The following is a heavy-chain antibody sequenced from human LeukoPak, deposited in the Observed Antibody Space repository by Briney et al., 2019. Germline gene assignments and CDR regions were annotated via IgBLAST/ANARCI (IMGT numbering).Heavy chain of an antibody. V-gene: IGHV3-48*01. CDR3: ARERPVAGVDY. J-gene: IGHJ4*02. CDR2: ISSSSSTI. CDR1: GFTFNSYG. Sequence: GGSLRLSCSASGFTFNSYGMHWVRQAPGKGLEWVSYISSSSSTIYYADSVKGRFTISRDNAKNSLYLQMNSLRAEDTAVYYCARERPVAGVDYWGQGTLVTVSS. D-gene: IGHD6-19*01.